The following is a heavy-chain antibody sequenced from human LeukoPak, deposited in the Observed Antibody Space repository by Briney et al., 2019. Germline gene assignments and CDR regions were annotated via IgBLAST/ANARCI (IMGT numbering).Heavy chain of an antibody. V-gene: IGHV3-23*01. J-gene: IGHJ4*02. CDR2: ISGSGGST. Sequence: GGSLRLSCAASGFTFSSYAMSWVHQAPGKGLEWVSAISGSGGSTYYADSVKGRFTISRDNSKNTLYLQMNSLRAEDTAVYYCAKSHYDILTGYYGDPALPFDYWGQGTLVTVSS. CDR1: GFTFSSYA. D-gene: IGHD3-9*01. CDR3: AKSHYDILTGYYGDPALPFDY.